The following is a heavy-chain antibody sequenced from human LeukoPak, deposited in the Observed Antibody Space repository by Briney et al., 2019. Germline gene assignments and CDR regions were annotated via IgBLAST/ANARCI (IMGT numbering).Heavy chain of an antibody. Sequence: GGSLRLSRAASGFTFSSYWMHWVRQAPGKGLVWVSRINSDGSSASYADSVKGRFTISRDNAKNTLYLQMNSLRAEDAAVYYCARGSRGAFDIWGQGTMVTVSS. CDR2: INSDGSSA. V-gene: IGHV3-74*01. J-gene: IGHJ3*02. CDR3: ARGSRGAFDI. D-gene: IGHD3-10*01. CDR1: GFTFSSYW.